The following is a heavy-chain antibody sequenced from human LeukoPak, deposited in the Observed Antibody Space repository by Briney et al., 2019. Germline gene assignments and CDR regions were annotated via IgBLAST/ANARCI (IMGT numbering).Heavy chain of an antibody. Sequence: PGGSLRLSCAASGFTFSSSSMNWVRQAPGKGLEWVSFISSFSSTIYYTESVKGRFTISRDNAKNLMYLQMNSLRADDTAVYYCVRGQQPFDAFDIWGQGTMVSVSS. J-gene: IGHJ3*02. D-gene: IGHD6-13*01. CDR3: VRGQQPFDAFDI. CDR1: GFTFSSSS. V-gene: IGHV3-48*01. CDR2: ISSFSSTI.